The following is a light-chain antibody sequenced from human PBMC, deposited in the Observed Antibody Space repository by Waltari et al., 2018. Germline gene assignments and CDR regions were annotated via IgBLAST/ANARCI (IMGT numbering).Light chain of an antibody. J-gene: IGKJ2*01. CDR2: HAS. CDR3: QHYNNGGKA. Sequence: EIVMTQSPATLSVSPGERATLSCRASQSVSSQLAWYQQKPGQAPRLLIYHASTRATGIPARFSGSGSGTEFTLTISSLQSGDFAVYYCQHYNNGGKAFGQGTKLEIK. CDR1: QSVSSQ. V-gene: IGKV3-15*01.